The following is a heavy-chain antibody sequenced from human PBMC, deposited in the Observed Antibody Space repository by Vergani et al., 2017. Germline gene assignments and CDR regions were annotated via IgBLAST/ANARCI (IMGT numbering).Heavy chain of an antibody. D-gene: IGHD3-22*01. CDR3: ARINYYGSSGYSLTRWHNWFDP. CDR1: GFTSAGYA. J-gene: IGHJ5*02. V-gene: IGHV3-9*02. CDR2: ISWNSNSI. Sequence: EVQLEESGGGLVLPGRSLRLSCVASGFTSAGYAMHWVRQAPGKGLEWVSGISWNSNSIGYADSVKGRFTNSRDNAKNSLYLQMNSLRAEDTALYYCARINYYGSSGYSLTRWHNWFDPWGQGTLITFSS.